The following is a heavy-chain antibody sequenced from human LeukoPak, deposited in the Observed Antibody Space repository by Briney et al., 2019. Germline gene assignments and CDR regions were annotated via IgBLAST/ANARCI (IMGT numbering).Heavy chain of an antibody. Sequence: GRSLRLSCAASGFSFSNYGFHWVSQTPGKGLEWVAVIWHDGSHAYYSDSVKGRFTISRDNAKNTVHLQMDSLRVEDTAIYYCAKDNDAYGDSYFDSWGQGTLVTVSS. CDR2: IWHDGSHA. CDR3: AKDNDAYGDSYFDS. V-gene: IGHV3-33*06. J-gene: IGHJ4*02. D-gene: IGHD4-17*01. CDR1: GFSFSNYG.